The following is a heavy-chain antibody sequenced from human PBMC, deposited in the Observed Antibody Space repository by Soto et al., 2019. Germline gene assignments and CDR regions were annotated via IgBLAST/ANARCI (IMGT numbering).Heavy chain of an antibody. V-gene: IGHV3-33*01. CDR3: ARDKGSSTVVSGISQEGYFDS. J-gene: IGHJ4*02. D-gene: IGHD6-19*01. CDR1: GFTFSIFG. CDR2: IWYDGSNA. Sequence: QVQLVESGGGVVQPGRSLRLSCAASGFTFSIFGMHWVRQAPGKGLEWAAIIWYDGSNAYYADSVRGRFTISRDNSKNTVYLQMNSLRAEDTAVYYRARDKGSSTVVSGISQEGYFDSWGQGTLVTVSS.